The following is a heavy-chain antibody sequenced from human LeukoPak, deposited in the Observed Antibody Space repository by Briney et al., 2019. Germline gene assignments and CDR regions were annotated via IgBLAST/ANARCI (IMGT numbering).Heavy chain of an antibody. D-gene: IGHD3-16*01. CDR1: GYSITSIYY. V-gene: IGHV4-38-2*02. CDR2: IHHSGDT. CDR3: ARSYASSGLDH. J-gene: IGHJ4*02. Sequence: PSETLSLTCTVSGYSITSIYYWGWIRQPPGKGLEWIGSIHHSGDTAYNPSLKSRVTISVDTPKSQFSLKLSSVTAADTAVYYCARSYASSGLDHWGQGTLVTVSS.